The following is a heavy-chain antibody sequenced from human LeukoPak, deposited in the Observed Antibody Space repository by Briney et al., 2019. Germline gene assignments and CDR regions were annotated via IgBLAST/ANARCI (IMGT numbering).Heavy chain of an antibody. CDR1: GFTFSSYW. CDR2: MYSDGSRT. D-gene: IGHD1-26*01. Sequence: GGSLRLSCAASGFTFSSYWMHWVRQGPGKGLVWASRMYSDGSRTTYADSVKGRFTISGDNAKNTLYLQMNSLRVEDTAMYYCTRSGRGGAFDIWGRGTMVTVSS. J-gene: IGHJ3*02. CDR3: TRSGRGGAFDI. V-gene: IGHV3-74*03.